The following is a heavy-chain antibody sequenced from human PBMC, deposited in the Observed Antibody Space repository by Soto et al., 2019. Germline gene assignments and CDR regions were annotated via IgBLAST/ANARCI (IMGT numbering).Heavy chain of an antibody. D-gene: IGHD3-10*01. CDR2: IDPKNGGT. J-gene: IGHJ4*02. CDR3: GRDDYGIFPY. V-gene: IGHV1-2*02. Sequence: QVQLVQSGTEVMKPGASVKVSCQASGYSISAYYIHWVRQAPGQGLEWMGWIDPKNGGTVSAQKFQGRLTMTRDTSISTVYMDLSGLTSDDTALYYCGRDDYGIFPYWGQGSLVTVSS. CDR1: GYSISAYY.